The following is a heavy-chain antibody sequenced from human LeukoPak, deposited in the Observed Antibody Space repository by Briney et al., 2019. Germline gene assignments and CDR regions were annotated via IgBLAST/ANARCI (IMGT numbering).Heavy chain of an antibody. CDR3: ARDLGVRSYYYGMDV. CDR1: GYTFTSYG. CDR2: ISGFNGHT. Sequence: ASVRVSCKASGYTFTSYGINWVRQAPGQGLEWMGWISGFNGHTKDTQKLQGRVTMTTDTSTNTAYMELRSLRSDDTAVYYCARDLGVRSYYYGMDVWGQGTTVTVSS. D-gene: IGHD3-3*01. J-gene: IGHJ6*02. V-gene: IGHV1-18*01.